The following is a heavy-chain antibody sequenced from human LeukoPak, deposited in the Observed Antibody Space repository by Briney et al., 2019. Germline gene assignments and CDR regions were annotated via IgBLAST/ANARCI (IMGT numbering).Heavy chain of an antibody. D-gene: IGHD1-14*01. CDR2: MKPDGSEK. CDR3: ARSGAGSDY. V-gene: IGHV3-7*01. CDR1: GFTLSSYW. J-gene: IGHJ4*02. Sequence: GGSLRLSCAGSGFTLSSYWMSWVRQAPGKGLEWVANMKPDGSEKYYVDSVKGRFTISRDNAKNSLYLQMNSLRAGDTAVYYCARSGAGSDYWGQGTLVTVSS.